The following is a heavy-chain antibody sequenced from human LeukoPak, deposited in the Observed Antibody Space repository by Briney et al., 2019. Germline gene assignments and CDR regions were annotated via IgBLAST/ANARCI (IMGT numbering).Heavy chain of an antibody. CDR2: IKQDGSAK. Sequence: PGGSLRLSCEASPFIFSGHWLNWVRQAPGKGLEWVANIKQDGSAKPYVDSVKGRFTISRDNARNSLFLQMNSLRVEDTAVYYCARDNGWSADFWGQGTLVTVSS. J-gene: IGHJ4*02. CDR3: ARDNGWSADF. V-gene: IGHV3-7*03. D-gene: IGHD2-15*01. CDR1: PFIFSGHW.